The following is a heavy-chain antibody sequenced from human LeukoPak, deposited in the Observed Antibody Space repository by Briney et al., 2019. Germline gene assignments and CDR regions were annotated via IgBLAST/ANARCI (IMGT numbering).Heavy chain of an antibody. Sequence: GGSLRLSCAASEFTVSSNYMSWVRQAPGKGLEWVSVIYSGGSTYYADSVRGRFTISRDNSKNTPYLQMNSLRAEDTAVYYCAREVDYGGGGDYWGQGTLVTVSS. CDR3: AREVDYGGGGDY. J-gene: IGHJ4*02. D-gene: IGHD4-23*01. V-gene: IGHV3-53*01. CDR1: EFTVSSNY. CDR2: IYSGGST.